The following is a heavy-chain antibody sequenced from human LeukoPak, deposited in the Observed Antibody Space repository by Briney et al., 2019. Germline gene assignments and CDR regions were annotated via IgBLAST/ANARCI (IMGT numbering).Heavy chain of an antibody. J-gene: IGHJ4*02. V-gene: IGHV4-59*01. Sequence: SETLSLTCTVSGGSISSYYWSWIRQPPGKGLEWIGYIYYSGSTSYNPSLKSRVTISVDTSKNQFSLKLSSVTAADTAVYYCARERDLSHFDYWGQGTLVTVSS. CDR1: GGSISSYY. CDR2: IYYSGST. CDR3: ARERDLSHFDY. D-gene: IGHD3-16*02.